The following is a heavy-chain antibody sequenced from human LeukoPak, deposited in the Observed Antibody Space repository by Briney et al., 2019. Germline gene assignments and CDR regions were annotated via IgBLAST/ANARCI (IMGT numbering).Heavy chain of an antibody. V-gene: IGHV1-8*03. CDR2: MNPNSGNT. CDR3: ARDGVRNYYDSSGYYSWFAP. CDR1: GYTFTSYD. Sequence: ASVKVSCKASGYTFTSYDINWVRQATGQGLEWMGWMNPNSGNTGYAQKFQGRVTITRNTSISTAYMELSSLRSEDTAVYYCARDGVRNYYDSSGYYSWFAPWGQGTLVTVSS. D-gene: IGHD3-22*01. J-gene: IGHJ5*02.